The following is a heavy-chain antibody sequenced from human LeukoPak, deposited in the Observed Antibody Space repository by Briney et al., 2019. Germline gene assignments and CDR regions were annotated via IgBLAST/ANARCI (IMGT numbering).Heavy chain of an antibody. D-gene: IGHD2-2*02. CDR2: IYTSGST. Sequence: PSETLSLTCTVSGGSISSGSYYWGWIRQPAGKGLEWIGRIYTSGSTNYNPSLKSRVTISVDTSKNQFSPKLSSVTAADTAVYYCARGYCSSTSCYIRGRFDPWGQGALVTVSS. CDR1: GGSISSGSYY. CDR3: ARGYCSSTSCYIRGRFDP. J-gene: IGHJ5*02. V-gene: IGHV4-61*02.